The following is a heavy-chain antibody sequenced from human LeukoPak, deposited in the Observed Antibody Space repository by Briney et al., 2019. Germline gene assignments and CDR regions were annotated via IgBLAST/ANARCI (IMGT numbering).Heavy chain of an antibody. J-gene: IGHJ3*02. CDR2: IYHTGPT. V-gene: IGHV4-59*01. CDR3: ARVGGMTTINNDAFDI. CDR1: GGSIKPYY. Sequence: TSETLSLTCTVPGGSIKPYYWTWIRQSPGKGLQWIGYIYHTGPTNYNPSLKSRVTISLDTSKNQFSLKLTSVTAADTAIYYCARVGGMTTINNDAFDIWGQGTMVTVSS. D-gene: IGHD4-4*01.